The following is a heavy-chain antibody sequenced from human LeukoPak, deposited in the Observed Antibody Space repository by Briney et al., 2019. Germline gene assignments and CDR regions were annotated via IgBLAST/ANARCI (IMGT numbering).Heavy chain of an antibody. Sequence: GASVTVSFKVSGYTLTELSMHWVRQAPGKGGEWVGGFHPEDGETIFAQKFQRRVTMTEDTSTDTAYMELSSLRSEDTAVYYCATYDSSGYPYFDYWGQGTLVIVSS. V-gene: IGHV1-24*01. CDR2: FHPEDGET. CDR1: GYTLTELS. D-gene: IGHD3-22*01. CDR3: ATYDSSGYPYFDY. J-gene: IGHJ4*02.